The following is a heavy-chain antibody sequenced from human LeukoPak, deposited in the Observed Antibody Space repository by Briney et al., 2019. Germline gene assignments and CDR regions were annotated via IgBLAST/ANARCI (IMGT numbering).Heavy chain of an antibody. CDR2: INTDGSTT. D-gene: IGHD1-26*01. J-gene: IGHJ4*02. V-gene: IGHV3-74*01. CDR1: GFTFSNDW. CDR3: ARGRGGSYHY. Sequence: GSLRLSCAASGFTFSNDWMHWVRQAPGKGLVWVSSINTDGSTTTYADSVKGRFTISRDNAKNTLYLQMNSLRVEDTAVYYCARGRGGSYHYWGQGTLVTVSS.